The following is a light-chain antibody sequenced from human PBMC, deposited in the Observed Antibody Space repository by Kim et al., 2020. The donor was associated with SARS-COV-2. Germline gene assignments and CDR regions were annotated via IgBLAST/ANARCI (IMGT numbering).Light chain of an antibody. CDR3: QSYDSSSWV. CDR1: SGSIASNY. Sequence: NFMLTQPHSVSESPGKTVTISCTRSSGSIASNYVQWYQQRPGSAPTTVIYEDNQRPSGLPDRFSGSIDSSSNSASLTISGLKTEDEADYYCQSYDSSSWVFGGGTQLTVL. J-gene: IGLJ3*02. CDR2: EDN. V-gene: IGLV6-57*04.